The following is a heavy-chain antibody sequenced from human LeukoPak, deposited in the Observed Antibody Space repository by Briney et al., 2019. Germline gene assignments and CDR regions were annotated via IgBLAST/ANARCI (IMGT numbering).Heavy chain of an antibody. CDR3: ARENFDS. Sequence: GGSLRLSCAASGFAFSNFAMHWVRQAPGKGLEWVAVVSYEGTIKYYSDSAKGRFTVSRDNSANIISLQMNNLTTEDTAAYYCARENFDSWGQGTLVAVSS. CDR2: VSYEGTIK. V-gene: IGHV3-30*14. CDR1: GFAFSNFA. J-gene: IGHJ5*01.